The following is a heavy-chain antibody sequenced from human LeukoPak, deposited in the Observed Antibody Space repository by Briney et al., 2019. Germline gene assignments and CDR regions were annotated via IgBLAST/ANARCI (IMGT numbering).Heavy chain of an antibody. V-gene: IGHV4-30-2*01. CDR1: GGSVSSGVFS. CDR2: ISQSGST. J-gene: IGHJ4*02. CDR3: VRAWDY. Sequence: PSQTLSLTCAVSGGSVSSGVFSWGWIRQPPGKGLEWIGYISQSGSTHYNPSLKSRVTISLDRSKNQFSLKLSSVTAADTAVYYCVRAWDYWGQGTLVTVSS.